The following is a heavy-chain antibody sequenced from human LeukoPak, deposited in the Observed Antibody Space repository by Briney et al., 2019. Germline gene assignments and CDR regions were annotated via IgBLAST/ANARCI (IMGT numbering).Heavy chain of an antibody. CDR3: ARRDITSGQSFKD. J-gene: IGHJ4*02. Sequence: KPSETLSLTCSVSGDSIGNYHWSWVRQPAGKGLEWIGQSHSSGRTNYNPPLESRVTVSIDTPENQFYLTIRSVTAADTAIYYCARRDITSGQSFKDWGQGILVTVSS. V-gene: IGHV4-4*07. CDR1: GDSIGNYH. CDR2: SHSSGRT. D-gene: IGHD3-3*01.